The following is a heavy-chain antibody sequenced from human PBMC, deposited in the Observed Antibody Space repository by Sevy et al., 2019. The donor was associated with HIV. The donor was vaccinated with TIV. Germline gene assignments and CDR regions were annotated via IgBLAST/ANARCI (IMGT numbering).Heavy chain of an antibody. CDR3: ARDYDFWSGYYAGGYYYYGMDV. Sequence: SETLSLTCTVSGGSISSYYWSWIRQPAGKGLEWIGRIYTSGSTNYHPSLKSRVTMSVDTSKNQFSLKLSSVTAADTAVYYCARDYDFWSGYYAGGYYYYGMDVWGQGTTVTVSS. J-gene: IGHJ6*02. CDR1: GGSISSYY. D-gene: IGHD3-3*01. V-gene: IGHV4-4*07. CDR2: IYTSGST.